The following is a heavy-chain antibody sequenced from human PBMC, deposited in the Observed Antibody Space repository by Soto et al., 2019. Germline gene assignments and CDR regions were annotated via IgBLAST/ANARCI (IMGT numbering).Heavy chain of an antibody. CDR3: ARDSGAKLSSS. Sequence: QVQLVQSGAEVKKPGSSVKVSCKASGGTFSSYRINWVRQAPGQGLEWAGGIVPIYRTADYAKKFQGRVTITADESARTAYMELRSLKSQDTAVYYCARDSGAKLSSSWGQGTLVTVSS. D-gene: IGHD6-13*01. V-gene: IGHV1-69*01. CDR2: IVPIYRTA. CDR1: GGTFSSYR. J-gene: IGHJ4*02.